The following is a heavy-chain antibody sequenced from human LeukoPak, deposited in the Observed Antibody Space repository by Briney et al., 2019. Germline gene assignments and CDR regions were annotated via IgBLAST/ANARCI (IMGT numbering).Heavy chain of an antibody. J-gene: IGHJ5*02. V-gene: IGHV3-23*01. CDR2: ISGSGGST. D-gene: IGHD3-22*01. CDR3: AKGSTYYYDSGFGP. CDR1: GFTFSSYA. Sequence: GGSLRLSCAASGFTFSSYAMSWVRQAPGKGLEWVSAISGSGGSTYYADSVRGRFTISRDNSKNTLYLQMNSLRAEDTAVYYCAKGSTYYYDSGFGPWGQGTLVTVSS.